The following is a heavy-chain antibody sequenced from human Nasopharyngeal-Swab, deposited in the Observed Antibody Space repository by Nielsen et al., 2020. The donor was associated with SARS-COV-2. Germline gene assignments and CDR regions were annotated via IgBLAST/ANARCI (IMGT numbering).Heavy chain of an antibody. V-gene: IGHV1-3*01. CDR1: GYTFTSYA. CDR3: ARDPVVLLWFGDGGWFDP. D-gene: IGHD3-10*01. J-gene: IGHJ5*02. Sequence: ASVKVSCKASGYTFTSYAMHWVRQAPGQRLEWMGWINAGNGNTKYSQKFQGRVTITRDTSASTAYMELSSLRSEDTAVYHCARDPVVLLWFGDGGWFDPWGQGTLVTVSS. CDR2: INAGNGNT.